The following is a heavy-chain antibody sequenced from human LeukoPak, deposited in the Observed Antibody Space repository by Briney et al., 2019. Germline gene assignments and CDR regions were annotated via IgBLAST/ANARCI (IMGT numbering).Heavy chain of an antibody. D-gene: IGHD5-18*01. CDR2: MHHSGST. Sequence: SETLSLTCTVSGGSIRSYYWSWIRQPPGKGLEWIGYMHHSGSTKHNPYLKSRVTISVDTSKNQFSLKLSSVTAADTAIYYCASDWMQLWLPFYWGQGTLVTVSS. CDR3: ASDWMQLWLPFY. V-gene: IGHV4-59*01. J-gene: IGHJ4*02. CDR1: GGSIRSYY.